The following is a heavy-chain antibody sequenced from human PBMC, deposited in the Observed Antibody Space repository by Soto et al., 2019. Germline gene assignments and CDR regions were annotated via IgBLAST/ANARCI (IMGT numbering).Heavy chain of an antibody. V-gene: IGHV3-7*01. CDR2: ISPAGNVQ. J-gene: IGHJ3*02. CDR3: ATANTPYAFDM. Sequence: VQLVESGGGLVQPGESLRLSCTASGLTFSISWMTWVRQAPGEGLEWVSTISPAGNVQHYADSVKERFTISRDNAKNSLFLQMSGLRVEDTAVYYCATANTPYAFDMWGQGTMVTVSS. CDR1: GLTFSISW.